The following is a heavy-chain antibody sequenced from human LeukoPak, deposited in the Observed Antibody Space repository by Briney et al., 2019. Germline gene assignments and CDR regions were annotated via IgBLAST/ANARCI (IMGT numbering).Heavy chain of an antibody. J-gene: IGHJ4*02. CDR3: ARDSSITLFRGVKDY. CDR1: GLSFSSYY. D-gene: IGHD3-10*01. V-gene: IGHV3-48*03. Sequence: GGSLRLSCAASGLSFSSYYMNWVRQAPGKGLEWISYISSSGSTTYYADSVKGRFTTSRDNAKNSLYLQMNSLRAEDTAVYYCARDSSITLFRGVKDYWGQGTLVTVSS. CDR2: ISSSGSTT.